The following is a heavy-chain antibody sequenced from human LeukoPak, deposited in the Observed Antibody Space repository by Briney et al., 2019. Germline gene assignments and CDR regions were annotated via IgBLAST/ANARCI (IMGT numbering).Heavy chain of an antibody. J-gene: IGHJ4*02. CDR1: GFTFSSYE. D-gene: IGHD6-13*01. V-gene: IGHV4-59*01. Sequence: GSLRLSCAASGFTFSSYEINWVRQAPGKGLEWIGYIYYSGSTNYSPSLKSRVTISVDTSKNQFSLKLSSVTAADTAVYYCARLYSSSLGRVFDYWGQGTLVTVSS. CDR2: IYYSGST. CDR3: ARLYSSSLGRVFDY.